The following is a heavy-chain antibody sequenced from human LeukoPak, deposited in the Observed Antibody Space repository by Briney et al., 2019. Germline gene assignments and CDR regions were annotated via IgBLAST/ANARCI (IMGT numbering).Heavy chain of an antibody. CDR1: GYTFTSYG. CDR2: ISTYSGNT. J-gene: IGHJ5*02. V-gene: IGHV1-18*01. CDR3: ARDKGAAAGALFDP. Sequence: ASVKVSCKASGYTFTSYGISWVRQAPGQGLEWMGWISTYSGNTYYAQNLQGRVTMTTDTSTRTVYMELRSLTSDDTAVYYCARDKGAAAGALFDPWGQGTLVTVSS. D-gene: IGHD6-13*01.